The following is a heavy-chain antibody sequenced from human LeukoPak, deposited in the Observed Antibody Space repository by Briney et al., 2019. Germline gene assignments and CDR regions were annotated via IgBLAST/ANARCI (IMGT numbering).Heavy chain of an antibody. Sequence: PGGSLRLSCAASGFTLNNYAMSWFRQPPGRGLEWVSAISESGGNTYLADSVKGRFTISRENSKNTLYLQMNSLRVEDTAVYYCAKSAYDFWSSFDSWGQGTLVTVSS. CDR3: AKSAYDFWSSFDS. D-gene: IGHD3-3*01. CDR2: ISESGGNT. V-gene: IGHV3-23*01. CDR1: GFTLNNYA. J-gene: IGHJ4*02.